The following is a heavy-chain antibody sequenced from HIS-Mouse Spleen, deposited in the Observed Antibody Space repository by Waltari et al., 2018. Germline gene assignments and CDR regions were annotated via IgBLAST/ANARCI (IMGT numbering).Heavy chain of an antibody. D-gene: IGHD1-26*01. CDR1: GFTFSSDW. J-gene: IGHJ4*02. Sequence: EVQLVESGGGLVQPGGSLRLSCAASGFTFSSDWMSWVRQAPGKGLEWVANIKQDGSEKYYVDSVKGRFTISRDNAKNSLYLQMNSLRAEDTAVYYCAREGDSGSYFDYWGQGTLVTVSS. CDR2: IKQDGSEK. V-gene: IGHV3-7*01. CDR3: AREGDSGSYFDY.